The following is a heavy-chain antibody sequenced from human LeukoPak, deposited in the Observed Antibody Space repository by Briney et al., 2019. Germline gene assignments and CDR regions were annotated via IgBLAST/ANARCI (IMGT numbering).Heavy chain of an antibody. V-gene: IGHV1-24*01. CDR3: ARGKGNYGDPASFDY. CDR1: GYTLTELS. J-gene: IGHJ4*02. CDR2: FDPEDGET. Sequence: ASVKVSCKVSGYTLTELSMHWVRQAPGKGLEWMGGFDPEDGETIYAQKFQGRVTMTEDTSTDTAYMELSSLRSEDTAVYYCARGKGNYGDPASFDYWGQGTLVTVSS. D-gene: IGHD4-17*01.